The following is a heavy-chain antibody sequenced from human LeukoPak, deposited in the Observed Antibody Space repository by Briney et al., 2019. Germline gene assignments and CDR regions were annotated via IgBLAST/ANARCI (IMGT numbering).Heavy chain of an antibody. CDR1: GFTLSAYW. CDR2: INGDGSDT. D-gene: IGHD6-19*01. J-gene: IGHJ4*02. V-gene: IGHV3-74*01. Sequence: PEGPLRLSCAASGFTLSAYWMHWVRHAPGKGLTWVSRINGDGSDTPYADSVKGRFTNSRDNARSTLYLQMNSLRAEDTAVYYCARGTTSGWPDFFDYWGQGVVVIVSS. CDR3: ARGTTSGWPDFFDY.